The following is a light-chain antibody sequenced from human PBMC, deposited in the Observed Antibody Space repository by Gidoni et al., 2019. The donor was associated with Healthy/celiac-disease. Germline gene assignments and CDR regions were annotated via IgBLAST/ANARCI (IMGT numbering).Light chain of an antibody. CDR3: QQYGSSYT. V-gene: IGKV3-20*01. CDR2: GAS. Sequence: EIVLTPSPVTLSLSPGERATLSCRASQSVSSSYLAWYQQKPGQAPRLLIYGASSRATGIPDRFSGSGSGTDFTLTISRLEPEDFAVYYCQQYGSSYTFGQGTKLEIK. J-gene: IGKJ2*01. CDR1: QSVSSSY.